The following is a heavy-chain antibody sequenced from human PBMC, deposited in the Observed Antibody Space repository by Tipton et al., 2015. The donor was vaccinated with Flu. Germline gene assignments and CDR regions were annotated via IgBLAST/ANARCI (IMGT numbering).Heavy chain of an antibody. V-gene: IGHV1-18*01. CDR3: ARGGDVYDNSESFFDY. CDR2: INGYNDNT. D-gene: IGHD5/OR15-5a*01. J-gene: IGHJ4*02. CDR1: GYTFMSYG. Sequence: QLVQSGAEAKKPGASVKVSCKASGYTFMSYGISWVRQAPGQGLEWMGWINGYNDNTKYGQKFRGRVTMTKDTATRTVYMELRSLTSDDPAVYYCARGGDVYDNSESFFDYWGQGTLVTVSS.